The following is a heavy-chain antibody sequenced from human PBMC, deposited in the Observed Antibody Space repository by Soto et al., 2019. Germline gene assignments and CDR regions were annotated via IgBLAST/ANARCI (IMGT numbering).Heavy chain of an antibody. CDR1: GGTFSSYA. V-gene: IGHV1-69*01. D-gene: IGHD6-6*01. Sequence: QVQLVQSGAEVKKPGSSVKVSCKASGGTFSSYAISWVRQAPGQGLEWMGGIIPIFGTANYAQKFQGRVTITADESTSTAYLELSSLRSEDTAVYYCARNLAARPQFRWRNGYYYYGMDVWGQGTTVTVSS. J-gene: IGHJ6*02. CDR2: IIPIFGTA. CDR3: ARNLAARPQFRWRNGYYYYGMDV.